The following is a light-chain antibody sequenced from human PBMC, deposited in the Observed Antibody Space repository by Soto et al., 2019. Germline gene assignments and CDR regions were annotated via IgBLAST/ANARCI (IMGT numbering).Light chain of an antibody. J-gene: IGKJ1*01. V-gene: IGKV1-39*01. Sequence: DLQLTQPPSSLSASIGDTVTITCRASQSISTYLNWYQHKPGKAPKLLIYTSSSLQSGVPSRFSGSGSRTDFTLTISSLQPEDFGTYYCQQTYSSSRTFGQGTKVEVK. CDR2: TSS. CDR3: QQTYSSSRT. CDR1: QSISTY.